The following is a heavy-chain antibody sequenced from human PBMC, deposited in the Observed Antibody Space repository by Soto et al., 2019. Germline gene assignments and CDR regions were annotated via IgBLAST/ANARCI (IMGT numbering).Heavy chain of an antibody. CDR1: GFTVSSNY. Sequence: EVQLVESGGGLVQPGGSLRLSCAASGFTVSSNYMSWVRQAPGKGLEWVSVIYSGGSTYYADSVKVRFTSSRDNSKNTLYLQMNSLRAEDTAVYYCARDQWFGAMDVWGQGTTVTVSS. D-gene: IGHD3-10*01. CDR2: IYSGGST. V-gene: IGHV3-66*01. CDR3: ARDQWFGAMDV. J-gene: IGHJ6*02.